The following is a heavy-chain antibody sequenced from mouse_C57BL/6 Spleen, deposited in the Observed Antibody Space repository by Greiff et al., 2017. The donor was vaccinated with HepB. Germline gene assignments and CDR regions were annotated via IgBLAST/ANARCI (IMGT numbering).Heavy chain of an antibody. CDR2: ISDGGSYT. CDR3: ARDSYYGSFPYFDY. Sequence: DVMLVESGGGLVKPGGSLKLSCAASGFTFSSYAMSWVRQTPEKRLEWVATISDGGSYTYYPDNVKGRFTISRDKAKNNLYLQMSHLKSEDTAMYYCARDSYYGSFPYFDYWGQGTTLTVSS. CDR1: GFTFSSYA. J-gene: IGHJ2*01. V-gene: IGHV5-4*01. D-gene: IGHD1-1*01.